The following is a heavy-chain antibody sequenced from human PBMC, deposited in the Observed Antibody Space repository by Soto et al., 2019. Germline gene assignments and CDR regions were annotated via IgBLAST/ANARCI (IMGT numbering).Heavy chain of an antibody. CDR2: IYYSGST. D-gene: IGHD3-22*01. CDR3: ARVPYDSSGYYYPGAFDI. CDR1: GGSISSGGYY. Sequence: QVQLQESGPGLVKPSQTLSLACTVSGGSISSGGYYWSWIRQHPGKGLEWIGYIYYSGSTYYNPSLKSRVTISVDTSKNHFSLKLSSVTAADTAVYYCARVPYDSSGYYYPGAFDIWGQGTMVTVSS. J-gene: IGHJ3*02. V-gene: IGHV4-31*03.